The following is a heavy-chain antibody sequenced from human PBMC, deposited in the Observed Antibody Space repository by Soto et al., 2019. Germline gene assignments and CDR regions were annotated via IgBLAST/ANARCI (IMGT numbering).Heavy chain of an antibody. Sequence: EVQLVESGGGLVQPGGSLRLSCAASGFTVSRNYMSWVRQAPGKGLECVSVIYSGGSTYYADSVKGRFTISRHNSKNTLYLQMNSRRAEDTAVYYCARRDYYGNAFDIWGQGTMVTVSS. CDR2: IYSGGST. J-gene: IGHJ3*02. CDR3: ARRDYYGNAFDI. D-gene: IGHD3-10*01. CDR1: GFTVSRNY. V-gene: IGHV3-53*04.